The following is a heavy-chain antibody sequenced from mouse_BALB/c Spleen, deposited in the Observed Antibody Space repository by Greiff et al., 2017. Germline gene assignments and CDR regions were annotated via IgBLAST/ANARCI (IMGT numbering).Heavy chain of an antibody. CDR2: IYPGSGNT. D-gene: IGHD3-1*01. CDR1: GYTFTDYY. J-gene: IGHJ3*01. Sequence: VQLQESGAELARPGASVKLSCKASGYTFTDYYINWVKQRTGQGLEWIGEIYPGSGNTYYNEKFKGKATLTADKSSSTAYMQLSSLTSEDSAVYFCAARATFAYWGQGTLVTVSA. CDR3: AARATFAY. V-gene: IGHV1-77*01.